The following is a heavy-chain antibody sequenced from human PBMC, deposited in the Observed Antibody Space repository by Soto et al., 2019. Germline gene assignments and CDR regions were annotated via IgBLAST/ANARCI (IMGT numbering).Heavy chain of an antibody. CDR3: ARVQRGYSYGWYGMDV. Sequence: QVQLVQSGAEVKKPGSSVKVSCKASGGTFSSYAISWVRQAPGQGLEWMGGIIPIFGTANYAQKFQGRVTITADESTSTAYMELSSLSSEDTAVYYCARVQRGYSYGWYGMDVWGQGTTVTVSS. CDR1: GGTFSSYA. D-gene: IGHD5-18*01. J-gene: IGHJ6*02. CDR2: IIPIFGTA. V-gene: IGHV1-69*12.